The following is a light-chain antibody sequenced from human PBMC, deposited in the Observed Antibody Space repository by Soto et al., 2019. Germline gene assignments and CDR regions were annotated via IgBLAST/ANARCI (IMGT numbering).Light chain of an antibody. Sequence: EIVLTQSPGTLSLSPGERATLSCKARQSVSGSYLAWYQRKPGQAPRLLIYDASSRATGIPDRFSGSGSGTDFTLTIGRLEPEDFAMYYCQQYGGSRTFGQGTKVEIK. J-gene: IGKJ1*01. CDR3: QQYGGSRT. CDR1: QSVSGSY. V-gene: IGKV3-20*01. CDR2: DAS.